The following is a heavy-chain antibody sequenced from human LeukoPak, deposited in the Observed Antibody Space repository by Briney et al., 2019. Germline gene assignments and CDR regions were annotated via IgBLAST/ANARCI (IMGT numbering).Heavy chain of an antibody. Sequence: PGGSLRLSCAASGFTVSSYYMSWVRQAPGKGLEWVSVIYSGGTTYYADSVKGRFTISRDNSKNTLYLQMNSLRAEDTAVCYCARDYDSSYHWGYWGQGTLVTVSS. J-gene: IGHJ4*02. D-gene: IGHD6-6*01. CDR3: ARDYDSSYHWGY. V-gene: IGHV3-53*01. CDR1: GFTVSSYY. CDR2: IYSGGTT.